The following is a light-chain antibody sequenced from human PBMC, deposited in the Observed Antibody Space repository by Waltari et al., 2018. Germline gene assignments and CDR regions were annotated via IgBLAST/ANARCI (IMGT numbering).Light chain of an antibody. CDR2: DVS. CDR1: SIDFGAYNF. CDR3: SSFTGSSFVL. J-gene: IGLJ2*01. V-gene: IGLV2-14*03. Sequence: QSALTQPASVSGSPGQSITIPCTGTSIDFGAYNFVSWYQHHPGKAPKLIIYDVSDRPSGVSNRFSGSKSGNTASLTISGLQAEDEAMYYCSSFTGSSFVLFGGGTMLTVL.